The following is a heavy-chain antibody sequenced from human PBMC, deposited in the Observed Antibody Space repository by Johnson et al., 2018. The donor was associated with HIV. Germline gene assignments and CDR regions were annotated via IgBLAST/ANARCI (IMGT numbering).Heavy chain of an antibody. D-gene: IGHD5-24*01. CDR2: IYSGGST. J-gene: IGHJ3*02. CDR1: GFTVSSNY. Sequence: EVQLVESGGGLIQPGGSLRLSCAASGFTVSSNYMSWVRQAPGKGLEWVSVIYSGGSTYYADSVKGRFTISSDNSKNSLFLQMNSLRAEDTAVYYCARPGEGRDASVFRAFDIWGQGTMVTVSS. V-gene: IGHV3-53*01. CDR3: ARPGEGRDASVFRAFDI.